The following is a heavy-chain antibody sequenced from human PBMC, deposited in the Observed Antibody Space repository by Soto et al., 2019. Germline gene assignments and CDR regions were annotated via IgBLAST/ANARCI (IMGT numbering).Heavy chain of an antibody. J-gene: IGHJ4*02. Sequence: ASVKVSCKASGYTFTSYAMHWVRQAPGQRLEWMGWINAGNGNTKYSQKFQGRVTITRDTSASTAYMELSSLRSEDTAVYYRARARRVYAILIDYWGQGTLVTVSS. CDR1: GYTFTSYA. CDR3: ARARRVYAILIDY. V-gene: IGHV1-3*01. D-gene: IGHD2-8*01. CDR2: INAGNGNT.